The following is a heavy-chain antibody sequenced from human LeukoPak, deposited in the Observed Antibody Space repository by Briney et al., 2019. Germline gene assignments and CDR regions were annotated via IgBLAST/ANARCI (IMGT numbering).Heavy chain of an antibody. D-gene: IGHD3-16*01. CDR2: IYHSGST. Sequence: SETLSLTCAVSGGSLSSGGYSWSWIRQPPGKGLEWIGYIYHSGSTYYNPSLKSRVTISVDRSKNQFSLKLSSVTAADTAVYYCARGGGDDAFDIWGQGTMVTVSS. V-gene: IGHV4-30-2*01. J-gene: IGHJ3*02. CDR3: ARGGGDDAFDI. CDR1: GGSLSSGGYS.